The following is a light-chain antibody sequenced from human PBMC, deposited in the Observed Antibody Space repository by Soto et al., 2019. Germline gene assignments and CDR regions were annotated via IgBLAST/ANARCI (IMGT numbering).Light chain of an antibody. CDR2: SNN. CDR3: AAWDATLNGYV. V-gene: IGLV1-44*01. CDR1: TSNIGRNT. Sequence: QSVLTQPPSASGTAGQRVTISCSGSTSNIGRNTVNWYQQLPGTAPKTLIYSNNQRPSGVPDRFSGSKSGTSGSLAISGLLSEDEADYCAAWDATLNGYVFGTGTKVTVL. J-gene: IGLJ1*01.